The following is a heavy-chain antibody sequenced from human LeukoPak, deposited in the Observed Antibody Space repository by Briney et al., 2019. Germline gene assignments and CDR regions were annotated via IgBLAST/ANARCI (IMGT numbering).Heavy chain of an antibody. CDR1: GFTFSSYA. V-gene: IGHV3-23*01. J-gene: IGHJ4*02. CDR3: AKVGAAGTFRWFDY. D-gene: IGHD6-13*01. CDR2: ISGSGGST. Sequence: GGSLRLSCAAPGFTFSSYAMSRVRQAPGKGLEWVSAISGSGGSTYYADSVKGRFTISRDNSKNTLYLQMNSLRAEDTAVYYCAKVGAAGTFRWFDYWGQGTLVTVSS.